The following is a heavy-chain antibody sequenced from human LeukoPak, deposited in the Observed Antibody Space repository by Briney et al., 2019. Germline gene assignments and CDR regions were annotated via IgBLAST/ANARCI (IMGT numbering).Heavy chain of an antibody. Sequence: GASVKVSCKTSGYTFTDYYIHWVRQAPGQGLEWMGWINPDSGYTNYAQKFQGRVTMTRDTSTSTVYMELSSLRSEDTAVYYCARASPRDGYIPWGQGTLVTVSS. CDR3: ARASPRDGYIP. CDR1: GYTFTDYY. CDR2: INPDSGYT. D-gene: IGHD5-24*01. V-gene: IGHV1-2*02. J-gene: IGHJ5*02.